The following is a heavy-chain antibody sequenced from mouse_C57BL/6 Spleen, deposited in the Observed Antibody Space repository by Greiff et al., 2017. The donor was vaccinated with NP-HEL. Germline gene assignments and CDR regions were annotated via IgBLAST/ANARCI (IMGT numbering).Heavy chain of an antibody. CDR2: IWRGGST. Sequence: VQLQQSGPGLVQPSQSLSITCTVSGFSLTSYGVHWVRQSPGKGLEWLGVIWRGGSTDYNAAFMSRLSITKDNSKSQVFFKMNSLQADDTAIYYCAKNGGSYYGSSGYYYAMDYWGQGTSVTVSS. CDR1: GFSLTSYG. J-gene: IGHJ4*01. V-gene: IGHV2-5*01. CDR3: AKNGGSYYGSSGYYYAMDY. D-gene: IGHD1-1*01.